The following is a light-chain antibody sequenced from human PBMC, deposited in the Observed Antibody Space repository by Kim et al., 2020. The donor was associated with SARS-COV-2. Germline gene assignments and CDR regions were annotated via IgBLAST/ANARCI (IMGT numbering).Light chain of an antibody. CDR2: RNN. Sequence: QSVLTQPPSASGTPGQRVTISCAGSSTNIGSNYVYWYQQLPGTAPQLLIYRNNQRPSGVPDRFSGSKSGNSASLAISGLRAEDEADYYCAAWDDSRSGYVFGTGTKVTVL. CDR1: STNIGSNY. J-gene: IGLJ1*01. CDR3: AAWDDSRSGYV. V-gene: IGLV1-47*01.